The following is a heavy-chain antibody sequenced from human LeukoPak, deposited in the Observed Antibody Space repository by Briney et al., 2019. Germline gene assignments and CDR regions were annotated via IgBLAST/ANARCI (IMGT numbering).Heavy chain of an antibody. J-gene: IGHJ4*02. V-gene: IGHV3-23*01. D-gene: IGHD2-2*01. CDR1: GFTFTSYA. CDR3: AKYQDIVVVPAAMEIDY. CDR2: ISGSGGVT. Sequence: GGSLRLSCAASGFTFTSYAMSWVRQAPGKGLEWVSAISGSGGVTYYADSVKGRFTISRDDSKNTLYLQMNSLRAEDTAVYYCAKYQDIVVVPAAMEIDYWGQGTLVTVSS.